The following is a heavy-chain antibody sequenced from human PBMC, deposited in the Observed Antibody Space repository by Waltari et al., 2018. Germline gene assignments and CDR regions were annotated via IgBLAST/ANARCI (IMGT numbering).Heavy chain of an antibody. CDR1: GFTFSSYA. CDR2: ISYNGNDK. Sequence: QVQLVESGGGAVQPGRSLRLSCAATGFTFSSYAMHWVRQAPGKGLEWVAVISYNGNDKYYTDSVKCRFTISRDNSKNTLYLQMNSLRPEDTAVYYCAKVPGTSQLYYLDNWGQGTLVTVSS. V-gene: IGHV3-30*18. CDR3: AKVPGTSQLYYLDN. J-gene: IGHJ4*02. D-gene: IGHD1-1*01.